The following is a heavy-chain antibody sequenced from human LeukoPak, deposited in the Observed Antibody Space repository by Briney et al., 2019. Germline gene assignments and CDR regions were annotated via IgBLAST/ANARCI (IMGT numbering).Heavy chain of an antibody. V-gene: IGHV4-39*01. CDR3: ARHPTENTVLLTHVGGFHY. Sequence: SETLTLTCTVSGGSITSSSYYWGWIRQPPGKGLEWIRSIYYSGSTLYNPSLKSRVTVSVDTSKNQFSLNLSSVTAADTAVYYCARHPTENTVLLTHVGGFHYWGQGTLVTVSS. CDR1: GGSITSSSYY. J-gene: IGHJ4*02. CDR2: IYYSGST. D-gene: IGHD4-17*01.